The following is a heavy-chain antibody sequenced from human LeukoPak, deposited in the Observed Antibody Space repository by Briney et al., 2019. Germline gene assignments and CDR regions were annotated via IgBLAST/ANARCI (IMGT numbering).Heavy chain of an antibody. Sequence: SETLSLTCTVSGVSISSSSYYWGWIRQPPGKGLEWIVRIYYSGSTYYNPSLKSRVTISVDTSKKQFSLKLSSGTAADTAVYYCARLSLGATGGYYFDYWGQGTLVTVSS. J-gene: IGHJ4*02. CDR1: GVSISSSSYY. CDR2: IYYSGST. D-gene: IGHD1-26*01. CDR3: ARLSLGATGGYYFDY. V-gene: IGHV4-39*07.